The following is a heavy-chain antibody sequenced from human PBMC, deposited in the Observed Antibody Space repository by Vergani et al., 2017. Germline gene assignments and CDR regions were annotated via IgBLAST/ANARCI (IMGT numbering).Heavy chain of an antibody. CDR2: ISYDGSNK. D-gene: IGHD3-22*01. J-gene: IGHJ3*02. V-gene: IGHV3-30-3*01. CDR1: GFTFSSYA. Sequence: VQLVESGGGVVQPGRSLRLSCAASGFTFSSYAMHWVRQAPGKGLEWVAVISYDGSNKYYADSVKGRFTNSRDNSKNTLYLQMNSLRAEDTAVYYCAKALYDSSSDDAFDIWGQGTMVTVSS. CDR3: AKALYDSSSDDAFDI.